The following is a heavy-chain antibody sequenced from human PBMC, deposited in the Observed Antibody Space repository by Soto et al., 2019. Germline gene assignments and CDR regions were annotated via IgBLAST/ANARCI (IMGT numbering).Heavy chain of an antibody. D-gene: IGHD3-10*01. Sequence: ASVKVSCKASGYTFTSYYMHWVRQAPGQGLEWMGIINPSGGSISYAQKFQGRVTMTRDTSTSTVYMELSSLRSEDTAVYYCARALYASSGSWGFYFDYWGQGALVTVSS. CDR3: ARALYASSGSWGFYFDY. CDR2: INPSGGSI. V-gene: IGHV1-46*01. J-gene: IGHJ4*02. CDR1: GYTFTSYY.